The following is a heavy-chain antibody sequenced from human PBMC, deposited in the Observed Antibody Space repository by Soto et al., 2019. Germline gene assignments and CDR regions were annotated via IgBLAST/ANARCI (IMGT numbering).Heavy chain of an antibody. CDR3: ASDDLLGPHTVPS. V-gene: IGHV4-38-2*02. CDR2: IYHSGST. J-gene: IGHJ1*01. Sequence: WRWLRQPPGKGLEWIGSIYHSGSTYYNPSLKSRVTISVDTSKNQFSLKLSSVTAADTAVYYCASDDLLGPHTVPSWRPATLVTAS. D-gene: IGHD1-26*01.